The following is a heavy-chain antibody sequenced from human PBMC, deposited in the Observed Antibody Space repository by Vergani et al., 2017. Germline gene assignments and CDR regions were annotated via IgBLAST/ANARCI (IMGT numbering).Heavy chain of an antibody. CDR1: GYTFTSYA. V-gene: IGHV1-3*01. CDR3: AAGTGYYDILSGYYTGKVKYYGRDV. J-gene: IGHJ6*02. Sequence: QVQLVQSGAEVKKPGASVKVPCKASGYTFTSYAMHRVRQAPGQRLGGMGWINAGNGNTKYSQKIQGIVTITRDTSASTDYMELSSLGSEATAGDYCAAGTGYYDILSGYYTGKVKYYGRDVWGQGP. CDR2: INAGNGNT. D-gene: IGHD3-9*01.